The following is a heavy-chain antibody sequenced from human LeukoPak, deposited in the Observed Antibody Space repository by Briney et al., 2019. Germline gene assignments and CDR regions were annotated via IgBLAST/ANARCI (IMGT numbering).Heavy chain of an antibody. V-gene: IGHV4-34*01. CDR1: GGSFSGYY. CDR2: IYYSGST. Sequence: SETLSLTCAVYGGSFSGYYWSWIRQPPGKGLEWIGSIYYSGSTSYNPSLKSRVTISVDTSKNQFSLKLSSVTAADTAVYYCARQFHSVVPYFDYWGQGTLVTVSS. D-gene: IGHD5-24*01. J-gene: IGHJ4*02. CDR3: ARQFHSVVPYFDY.